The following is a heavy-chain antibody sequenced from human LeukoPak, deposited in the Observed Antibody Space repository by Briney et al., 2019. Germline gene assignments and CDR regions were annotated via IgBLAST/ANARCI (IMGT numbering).Heavy chain of an antibody. CDR2: INTNTGNP. D-gene: IGHD2-2*01. CDR1: GYTFTSYA. CDR3: ARDHVKLGSSFHPFDAFDV. Sequence: ASVKVSCKASGYTFTSYAMNWVRQAPGQGLEWMGCINTNTGNPTYAQGFTGRFVLSLDTSVSTAYLQISSLRAEDTAVYYCARDHVKLGSSFHPFDAFDVWGQGTLVTVSS. V-gene: IGHV7-4-1*02. J-gene: IGHJ3*01.